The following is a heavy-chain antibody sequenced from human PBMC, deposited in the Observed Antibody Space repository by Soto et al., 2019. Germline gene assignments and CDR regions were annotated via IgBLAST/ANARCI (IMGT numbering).Heavy chain of an antibody. J-gene: IGHJ4*02. Sequence: PGGSLRLSCTASGFTFSSFGMAWVRQAPGKGLEWVSAISGSADSSYYADSVKGRFTISRDNPKNTLYLQMNSLRAEDTAVYYCTRDPEKYSGSDLGIDYWGQGTLVTVSS. D-gene: IGHD5-12*01. CDR3: TRDPEKYSGSDLGIDY. CDR2: ISGSADSS. CDR1: GFTFSSFG. V-gene: IGHV3-23*01.